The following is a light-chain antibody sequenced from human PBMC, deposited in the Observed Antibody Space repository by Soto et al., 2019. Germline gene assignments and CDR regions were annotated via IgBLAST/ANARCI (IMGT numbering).Light chain of an antibody. Sequence: DIQMTQSPSTLSASVGDRVTMTCRSSQSISSWLAWHQQKAGKAPKLLIYKASSLESGVPSRFSGSGSGTEFTLTISSLQPDDFATYYCQQYSSYSAYTFGQRTKVDIK. CDR1: QSISSW. J-gene: IGKJ2*01. CDR2: KAS. CDR3: QQYSSYSAYT. V-gene: IGKV1-5*03.